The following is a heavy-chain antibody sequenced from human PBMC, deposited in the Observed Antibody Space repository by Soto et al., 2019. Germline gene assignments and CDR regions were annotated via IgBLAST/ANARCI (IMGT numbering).Heavy chain of an antibody. CDR2: IYYSGST. D-gene: IGHD3-22*01. Sequence: SETLSLTCTVSGGSISSYYWSWIRQPPGKGLEWIGYIYYSGSTNYNPSLKSRVTISVDTSKNQFSLKLSSVTAADTAVYYCARRVGYYDSPAEELFDPWGQGTLVTVSS. J-gene: IGHJ5*02. CDR1: GGSISSYY. V-gene: IGHV4-59*08. CDR3: ARRVGYYDSPAEELFDP.